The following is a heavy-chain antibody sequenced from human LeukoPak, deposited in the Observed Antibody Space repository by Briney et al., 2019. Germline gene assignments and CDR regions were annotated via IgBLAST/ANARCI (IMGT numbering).Heavy chain of an antibody. CDR1: GFTFSDHY. CDR3: ARVKASYGFLDY. CDR2: TRNKANSYTT. J-gene: IGHJ4*02. D-gene: IGHD5-18*01. V-gene: IGHV3-72*01. Sequence: GGSLRLSCAASGFTFSDHYMDWVRQAPGKGLEWVGHTRNKANSYTTEYAASVKGRFTISRDDSKNSLYLKMNSLKTEDTAVYYCARVKASYGFLDYWGQGTLVTVSS.